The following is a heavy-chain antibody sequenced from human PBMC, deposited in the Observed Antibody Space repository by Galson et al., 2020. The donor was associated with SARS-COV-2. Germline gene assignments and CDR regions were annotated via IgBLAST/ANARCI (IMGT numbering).Heavy chain of an antibody. Sequence: ASVKVSYKASGYTFTSYGISWVRQAPGQGLEWMGWISAYNGNTNYAQKLQGRVTMTTDTSTSTAYMELRSLRSDDTALYYCARRGGIVVVPAAIWPPGDWFDPWGQGTLVTVSS. CDR1: GYTFTSYG. D-gene: IGHD2-2*01. CDR2: ISAYNGNT. CDR3: ARRGGIVVVPAAIWPPGDWFDP. V-gene: IGHV1-18*01. J-gene: IGHJ5*02.